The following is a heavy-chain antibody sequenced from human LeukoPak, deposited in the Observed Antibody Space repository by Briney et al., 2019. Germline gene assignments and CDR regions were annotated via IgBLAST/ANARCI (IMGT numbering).Heavy chain of an antibody. CDR3: ASFYETN. CDR1: GFTFSSYA. V-gene: IGHV3-30-3*01. J-gene: IGHJ4*02. Sequence: GGSLRLSCAASGFTFSSYAMHWVSQAPGKGLEWVAVISYDGSNKYYADSVKGRFPISRDNSKNTLYLQMNSLRVEDTAVYYCASFYETNWGQGTLVTVSS. CDR2: ISYDGSNK. D-gene: IGHD2/OR15-2a*01.